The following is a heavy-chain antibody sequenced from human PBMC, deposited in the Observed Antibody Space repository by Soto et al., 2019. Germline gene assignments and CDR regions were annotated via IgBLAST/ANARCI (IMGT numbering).Heavy chain of an antibody. CDR2: INHSGST. Sequence: QVQLQQWGAGLLKPSETLSLTCAVYGGSFSGYYWSWIRQPPGKGREWIGEINHSGSTNYNPSLKSRVTTSVDTSKNQFSLKLSSVTAADTAVYYCASSSLGYYFDYWGQGTLVTVSS. CDR1: GGSFSGYY. J-gene: IGHJ4*02. CDR3: ASSSLGYYFDY. D-gene: IGHD6-13*01. V-gene: IGHV4-34*01.